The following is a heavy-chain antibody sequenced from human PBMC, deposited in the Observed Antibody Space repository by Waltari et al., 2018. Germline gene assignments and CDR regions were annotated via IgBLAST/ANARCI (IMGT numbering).Heavy chain of an antibody. CDR1: GFTFSSYA. CDR2: ISGSGGST. V-gene: IGHV3-23*04. CDR3: AKKGVRGVIPDPYYYYMDV. Sequence: EVQLVESGGGLVQPGGSLRLSCAASGFTFSSYAMSWVRQAPGKGLEWVSAISGSGGSTYYADSVKGRFTISRDNSKNTLYLQMNSLRAEDTAVYYCAKKGVRGVIPDPYYYYMDVWGKGTTVTVSS. J-gene: IGHJ6*03. D-gene: IGHD3-10*01.